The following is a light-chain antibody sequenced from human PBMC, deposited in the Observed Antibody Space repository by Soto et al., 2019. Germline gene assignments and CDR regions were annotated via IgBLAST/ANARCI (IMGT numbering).Light chain of an antibody. CDR2: DVS. J-gene: IGKJ4*01. V-gene: IGKV3D-20*02. CDR1: QSVSSNY. CDR3: HQRRQWPLT. Sequence: ESVVTQSPATLSVSPGERATLSCRASQSVSSNYLAWCQQRPGRAPRLLISDVSNRATGIPARFSGSGSGTDFTLTISSLESEDFAVYYCHQRRQWPLTFGGGTKVDIK.